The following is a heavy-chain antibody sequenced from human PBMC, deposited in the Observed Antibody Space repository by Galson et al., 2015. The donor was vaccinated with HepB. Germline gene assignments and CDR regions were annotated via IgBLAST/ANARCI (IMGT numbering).Heavy chain of an antibody. D-gene: IGHD3-10*01. CDR3: TTRSVRGVIISSHNY. CDR1: GFTFSNAW. CDR2: IKSKTDGGTT. J-gene: IGHJ4*02. V-gene: IGHV3-15*01. Sequence: SLRLSCAASGFTFSNAWMSWVRQAPGKGLEWVGRIKSKTDGGTTDYAAPAKARFTISRDDSKNTLYLQMNSLKTEDTAVYYCTTRSVRGVIISSHNYWGQGTLVTVSS.